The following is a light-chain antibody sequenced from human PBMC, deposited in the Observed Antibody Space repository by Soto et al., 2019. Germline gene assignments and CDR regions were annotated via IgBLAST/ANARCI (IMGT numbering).Light chain of an antibody. CDR2: GAS. V-gene: IGKV3-15*01. Sequence: DIVMTQSPATLSLSPGEGATLSCRASQSVRSNLGWYQQKPGQAPSLLIYGASTRATGIPDRFSGSGSGTEVTLTISSLQSEDFAVYYCQQYSNWPRTFGEGTKVEIK. CDR1: QSVRSN. CDR3: QQYSNWPRT. J-gene: IGKJ1*01.